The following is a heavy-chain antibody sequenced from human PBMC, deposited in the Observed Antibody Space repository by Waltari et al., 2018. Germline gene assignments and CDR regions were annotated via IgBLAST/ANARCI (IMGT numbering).Heavy chain of an antibody. CDR3: ARRGYYDSSGPDAFDI. CDR2: IYPVDSYT. J-gene: IGHJ3*02. Sequence: EVQLVQSGAEVKKPGEALKISCKGSGYSFTRYWIGWVRQVRGKGLEWMGIIYPVDSYTRYIPSFQGQVTISADNSISPAYLQWSSLKASDTAMYYCARRGYYDSSGPDAFDIWGQGTMVTVSS. V-gene: IGHV5-51*03. CDR1: GYSFTRYW. D-gene: IGHD3-22*01.